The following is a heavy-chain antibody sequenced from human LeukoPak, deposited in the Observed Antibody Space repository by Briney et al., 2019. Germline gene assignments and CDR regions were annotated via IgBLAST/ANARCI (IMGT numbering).Heavy chain of an antibody. J-gene: IGHJ3*02. V-gene: IGHV4-59*08. CDR2: IYCSGST. CDR1: GCSISSYY. D-gene: IGHD4/OR15-4a*01. Sequence: SPSETLSLTCTVSGCSISSYYCSWIRQPPGKGLEGIGYIYCSGSTNYNPSLKSRVTISVEPSQNQFSLTLSSVTAADTAVYYCARQDYPDAFDIWGQGTMVTVSS. CDR3: ARQDYPDAFDI.